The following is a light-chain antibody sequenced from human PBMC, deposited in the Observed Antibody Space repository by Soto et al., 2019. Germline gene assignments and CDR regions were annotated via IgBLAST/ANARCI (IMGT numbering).Light chain of an antibody. Sequence: ERVITQSPSTLSVSPGEGATLSCRASQSVSSNLAWYQQKPGQAPRLLIYGASARALGIPARFSGSGSGTEFSFTVTSLQSEDFAVYYCQQYDQWPITFGQGTRLEIK. CDR3: QQYDQWPIT. CDR1: QSVSSN. J-gene: IGKJ5*01. CDR2: GAS. V-gene: IGKV3-15*01.